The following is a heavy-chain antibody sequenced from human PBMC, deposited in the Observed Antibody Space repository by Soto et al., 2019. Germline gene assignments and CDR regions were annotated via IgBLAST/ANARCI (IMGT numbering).Heavy chain of an antibody. D-gene: IGHD7-27*01. CDR2: ISYSGST. J-gene: IGHJ4*02. V-gene: IGHV4-31*03. Sequence: TSETLSLTCTVSGGSISSGGYYWSWIRQHPGKGLEWIGHISYSGSTYYNTSLKSRVTISVDTSRNQFSLKLSSVTAADTAGYYCASRWGRTFDYWGQGSLVTVSS. CDR1: GGSISSGGYY. CDR3: ASRWGRTFDY.